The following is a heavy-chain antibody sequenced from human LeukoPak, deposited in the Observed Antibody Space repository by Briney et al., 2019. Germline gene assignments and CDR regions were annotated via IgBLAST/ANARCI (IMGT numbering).Heavy chain of an antibody. CDR3: AREPRYCSGGSCYSTPLDY. Sequence: SETLSLTCAVSGGSISSSNWWSWVRQPPGKGLEWIGEIYHSGSTNYNPSLKSRVTISVDKSKNQFSLKLSSVTAADTAVYYCAREPRYCSGGSCYSTPLDYWGQGTLVTVSS. CDR2: IYHSGST. D-gene: IGHD2-15*01. CDR1: GGSISSSNW. J-gene: IGHJ4*02. V-gene: IGHV4-4*02.